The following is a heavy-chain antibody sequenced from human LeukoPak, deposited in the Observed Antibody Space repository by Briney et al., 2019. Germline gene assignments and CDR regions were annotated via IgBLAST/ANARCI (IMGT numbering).Heavy chain of an antibody. CDR2: INHSGST. Sequence: SETLSLTCALYGGYFSGSYWSWIRQPPGKGLEWIVEINHSGSTTYNPSLKSRVTIAGDASKNQFSRKMSSVTAADRAVYYCARGLRTYYGSGSYLDYWGQGTLVTVS. CDR3: ARGLRTYYGSGSYLDY. V-gene: IGHV4-34*01. D-gene: IGHD3-10*01. CDR1: GGYFSGSY. J-gene: IGHJ4*02.